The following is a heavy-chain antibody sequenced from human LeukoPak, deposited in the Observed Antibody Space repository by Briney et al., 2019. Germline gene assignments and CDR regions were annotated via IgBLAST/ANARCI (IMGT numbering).Heavy chain of an antibody. CDR1: GYTFTGYY. J-gene: IGHJ5*02. V-gene: IGHV1-2*02. CDR2: INPNSGGT. CDR3: ARDLGSSGYYDNWFDP. Sequence: ASVKVSCKASGYTFTGYYMHWVRQAAGQGLEWMGWINPNSGGTNYTQKFQGRVTMTRDTSISTAYMELSRLRSDDTAVYYCARDLGSSGYYDNWFDPWGQGTLVTVSS. D-gene: IGHD3-22*01.